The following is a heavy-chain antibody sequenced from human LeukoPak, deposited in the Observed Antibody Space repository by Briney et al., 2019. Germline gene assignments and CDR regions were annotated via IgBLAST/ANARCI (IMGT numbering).Heavy chain of an antibody. Sequence: ASVEVSCKASGYTFTSYGISWVRQAPGQGLEWMGIINPSGGSTSYAQKFQGRVTMTRDTSTSTVYMELSSLRSDDTAVYYCARVVGGSYYSANCFDYWGQGTLVTVSS. D-gene: IGHD1-26*01. V-gene: IGHV1-46*01. CDR3: ARVVGGSYYSANCFDY. CDR1: GYTFTSYG. CDR2: INPSGGST. J-gene: IGHJ4*02.